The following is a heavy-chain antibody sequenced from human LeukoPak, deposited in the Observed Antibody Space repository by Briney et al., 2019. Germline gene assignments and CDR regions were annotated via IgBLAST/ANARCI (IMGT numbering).Heavy chain of an antibody. CDR1: GFTFGGYA. CDR3: AKTGTITMIVVGHFDY. J-gene: IGHJ4*02. CDR2: ISGSGGST. Sequence: GGSLRLSCAASGFTFGGYAMSWVRQAPGKGLEWVSAISGSGGSTYYADSVKGRFTISRDNSKNTLYLQMNSLRAEDTAVYYCAKTGTITMIVVGHFDYWGQGTLVTVSS. V-gene: IGHV3-23*01. D-gene: IGHD3-22*01.